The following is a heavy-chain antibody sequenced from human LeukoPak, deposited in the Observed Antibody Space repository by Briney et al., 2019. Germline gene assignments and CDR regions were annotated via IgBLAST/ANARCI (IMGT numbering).Heavy chain of an antibody. CDR3: ARGGSSGYDPFDY. D-gene: IGHD5-12*01. CDR1: GGSISSYY. J-gene: IGHJ4*02. Sequence: SETLSLTCTVSGGSISSYYWSWIRQPPGKGLEWIGYIFYSGSTNYNPSLKSRVTISVDTSKNQFSLKLTSVTAADTAVYYCARGGSSGYDPFDYWGQGTLVTVSS. CDR2: IFYSGST. V-gene: IGHV4-59*01.